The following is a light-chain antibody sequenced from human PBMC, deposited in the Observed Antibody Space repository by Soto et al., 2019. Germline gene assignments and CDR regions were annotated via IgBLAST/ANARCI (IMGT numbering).Light chain of an antibody. CDR2: DVN. CDR3: CSYAGTYTGV. V-gene: IGLV2-11*01. CDR1: GSNVGAYNY. Sequence: QSVLTQPRSVSGSPGQSVTISCTGTGSNVGAYNYVSWYQQHPGKAPKLMIYDVNKRPSGVPDRFSGSKSDNTASLTISGLQAADEADYFCCSYAGTYTGVFGGGTKVTVL. J-gene: IGLJ3*02.